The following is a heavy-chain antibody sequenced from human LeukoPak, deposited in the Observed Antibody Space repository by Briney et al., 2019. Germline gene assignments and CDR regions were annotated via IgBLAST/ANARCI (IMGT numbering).Heavy chain of an antibody. CDR2: IIPILGIA. CDR1: GGTFSSYA. CDR3: ARAVYYYDSSGHYAFDI. Sequence: GSSVNVPCKASGGTFSSYAISWVRQAPGQGLEWMGRIIPILGIANYAQKFQGRVTITADKSTSTAYMELSSLRSEDTAVYYCARAVYYYDSSGHYAFDIWGQGTMVTVSS. D-gene: IGHD3-22*01. V-gene: IGHV1-69*04. J-gene: IGHJ3*02.